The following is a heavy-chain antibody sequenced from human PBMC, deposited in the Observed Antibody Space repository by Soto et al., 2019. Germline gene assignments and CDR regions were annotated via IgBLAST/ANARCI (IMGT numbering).Heavy chain of an antibody. CDR2: SYYSGST. D-gene: IGHD3-9*01. V-gene: IGHV4-30-4*01. CDR1: GGSITSGDYY. Sequence: QVQLQESGPGLVKPSQTLSLTCAVSGGSITSGDYYWGWIRQPPGKGLEWITYSYYSGSTYYNPSLKSRVTISVDTSNNHFSLNLSSVTAADTAVYYCARVMYDILTGYYAHDCWGQGTLVTVSS. CDR3: ARVMYDILTGYYAHDC. J-gene: IGHJ4*02.